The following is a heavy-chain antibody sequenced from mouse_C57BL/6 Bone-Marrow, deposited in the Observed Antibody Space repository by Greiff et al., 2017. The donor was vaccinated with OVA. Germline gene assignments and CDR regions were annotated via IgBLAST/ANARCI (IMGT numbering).Heavy chain of an antibody. Sequence: VMLVESGAELARPGASVKLSCKASGYTFTSYGISWVKQRTGQGLEWIGEIYPRSGNTYYNEKFKGKATLTADNSSSTAYMELRSLTSEDSAVYFCARNAVVAKGYWYFDVWGTGTTVTVSS. CDR1: GYTFTSYG. CDR3: ARNAVVAKGYWYFDV. CDR2: IYPRSGNT. D-gene: IGHD1-1*01. V-gene: IGHV1-81*01. J-gene: IGHJ1*03.